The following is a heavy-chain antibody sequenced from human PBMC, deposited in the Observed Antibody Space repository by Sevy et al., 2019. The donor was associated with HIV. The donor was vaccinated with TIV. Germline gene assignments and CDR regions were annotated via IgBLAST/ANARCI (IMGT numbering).Heavy chain of an antibody. D-gene: IGHD3-22*01. CDR1: GFTFINYA. Sequence: GGSLRLSCAASGFTFINYAMGWVRQAPGKGLEWVSAISGGGGSSSFADSVKGRFTISRDNSKRTLYLQMNSLRAEDTAVYYCAKGGSYDRSDCHIYFDSWGQGTLVTVS. CDR2: ISGGGGSS. CDR3: AKGGSYDRSDCHIYFDS. J-gene: IGHJ4*02. V-gene: IGHV3-23*01.